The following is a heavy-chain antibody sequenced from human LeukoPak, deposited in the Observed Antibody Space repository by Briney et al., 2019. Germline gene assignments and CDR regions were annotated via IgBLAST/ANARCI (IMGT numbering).Heavy chain of an antibody. CDR3: ARGSPMTTGGAFDI. Sequence: SETLSLTCTVSGGSISSSSYYWGWIRQPPGKGLEWIGSIYYSGSTYYNPSLKSRGTISVDTSKNQFSLKLSSVTAADTAVYYCARGSPMTTGGAFDIWGQGTMVTVSS. D-gene: IGHD4-17*01. CDR2: IYYSGST. J-gene: IGHJ3*02. V-gene: IGHV4-39*07. CDR1: GGSISSSSYY.